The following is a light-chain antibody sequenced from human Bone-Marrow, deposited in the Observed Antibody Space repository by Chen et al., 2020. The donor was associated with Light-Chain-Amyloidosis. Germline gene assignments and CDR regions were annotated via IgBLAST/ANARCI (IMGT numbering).Light chain of an antibody. CDR1: NIGSTS. V-gene: IGLV3-21*02. Sequence: SYVLTQPSSVSVAQGQTPTLACVGNNIGSTSVHWYQQTPGQAPLLVVYDDSDRPAGIPERLSGSNSGNTATLTISRVEDGDEADYYCQVWDRSSDRPVFGGGTKLTVL. CDR2: DDS. CDR3: QVWDRSSDRPV. J-gene: IGLJ3*02.